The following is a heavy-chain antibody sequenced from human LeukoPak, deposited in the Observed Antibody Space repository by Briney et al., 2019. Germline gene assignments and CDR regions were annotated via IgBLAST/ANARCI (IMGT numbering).Heavy chain of an antibody. D-gene: IGHD3-9*01. CDR1: GFIFRYYA. Sequence: GASLRLSCAASGFIFRYYAMSWVRRAPGKGLEWVSAITGSGDTTYYADSVKGRFTISRDNSKNTLYVEMNTLRAEDTAVYYCAKWGDYDILTGYYVSDFWGHGTLVTVSS. CDR2: ITGSGDTT. V-gene: IGHV3-23*01. CDR3: AKWGDYDILTGYYVSDF. J-gene: IGHJ5*01.